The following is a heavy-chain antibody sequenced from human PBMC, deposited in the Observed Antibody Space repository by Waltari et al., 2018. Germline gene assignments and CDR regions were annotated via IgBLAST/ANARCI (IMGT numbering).Heavy chain of an antibody. Sequence: QVQLVQSGAEVKKPGSSVKVSCKASGGTFSSYTISWVRQAPGQGLEWMGRIIPILGIANYAQKCQGRVTITADKSTSTAYMELSSLRSEDTAVYYCAREGDYCSGGSCLFDAFDIWGQGTMVTVSS. CDR2: IIPILGIA. CDR3: AREGDYCSGGSCLFDAFDI. V-gene: IGHV1-69*08. CDR1: GGTFSSYT. J-gene: IGHJ3*02. D-gene: IGHD2-15*01.